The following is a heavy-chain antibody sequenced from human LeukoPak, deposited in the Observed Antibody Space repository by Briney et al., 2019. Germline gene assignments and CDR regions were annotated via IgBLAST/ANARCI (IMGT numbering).Heavy chain of an antibody. J-gene: IGHJ4*02. CDR1: GFTFSSYW. Sequence: GGSLRLSCAAPGFTFSSYWMSWVRQAPGKGLEWVSAISGSGGSTYYADSVKGRFTISRDNSKNTLYLQMNSLRAEDTAVYYCAKDGKNHNCGGDCYTNFDYWGQGTLVTVSS. CDR3: AKDGKNHNCGGDCYTNFDY. V-gene: IGHV3-23*01. CDR2: ISGSGGST. D-gene: IGHD2-21*02.